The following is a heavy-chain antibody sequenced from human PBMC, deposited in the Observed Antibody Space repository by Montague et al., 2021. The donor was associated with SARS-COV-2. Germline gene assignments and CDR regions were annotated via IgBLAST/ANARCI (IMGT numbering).Heavy chain of an antibody. Sequence: SETLSLTCTVSGGSFSSRSYYWGWIRQPPGKGLEWIGSIYYSGSTYYNPSIQSRVTISVDTSKNQFCLKVSSVTAADTAVYYCARLGDILTCHYSWFDHWGQGTLVTVSS. V-gene: IGHV4-39*01. J-gene: IGHJ5*02. CDR2: IYYSGST. CDR1: GGSFSSRSYY. D-gene: IGHD3-9*01. CDR3: ARLGDILTCHYSWFDH.